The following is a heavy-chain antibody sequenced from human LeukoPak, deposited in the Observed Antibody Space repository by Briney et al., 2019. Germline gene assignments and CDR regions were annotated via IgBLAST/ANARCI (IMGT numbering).Heavy chain of an antibody. CDR2: IIPIFGTA. D-gene: IGHD3-16*01. CDR1: GYTFTSYG. Sequence: GASVKVSCKASGYTFTSYGISWVRQAPGQGLEWMGRIIPIFGTANYAQKFQGRVTITTDESTSTAYMELSSLRSEDTAVYYCASLVWGSSHDYWGQGTLVTVSS. J-gene: IGHJ4*02. CDR3: ASLVWGSSHDY. V-gene: IGHV1-69*05.